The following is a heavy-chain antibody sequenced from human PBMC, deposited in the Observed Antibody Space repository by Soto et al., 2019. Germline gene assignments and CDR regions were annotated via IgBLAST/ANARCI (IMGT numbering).Heavy chain of an antibody. CDR1: DESVTSPGNY. Sequence: VQLQESGPGLVKPSQTLSLTCDVSDESVTSPGNYWNWIRQRPDTGLEWIGYISSGGSPFYNPSLQGPLSISVDTSKNLISLTPRSVTAADPAVYFCTLNPCAGGGCYDRDYWGRGTRVTVSS. CDR2: ISSGGSP. CDR3: TLNPCAGGGCYDRDY. D-gene: IGHD2-15*01. J-gene: IGHJ1*01. V-gene: IGHV4-31*11.